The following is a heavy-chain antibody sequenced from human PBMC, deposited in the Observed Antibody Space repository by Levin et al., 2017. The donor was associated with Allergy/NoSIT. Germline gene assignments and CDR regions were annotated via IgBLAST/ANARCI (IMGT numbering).Heavy chain of an antibody. CDR1: GGSLSGYY. Sequence: SETLSLTCTVSGGSLSGYYWNWIRQPPGKGLEWIGYIYYSGSTNFNPSLKSRVTISVDTSKNQFSLKLSSVTAADTALYYWARGRYDSSGYHYDAFDIWGQGTMVTVSA. V-gene: IGHV4-59*01. D-gene: IGHD3-22*01. CDR2: IYYSGST. J-gene: IGHJ3*02. CDR3: ARGRYDSSGYHYDAFDI.